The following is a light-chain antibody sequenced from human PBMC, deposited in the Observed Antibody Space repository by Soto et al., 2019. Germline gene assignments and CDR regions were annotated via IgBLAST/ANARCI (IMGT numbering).Light chain of an antibody. CDR2: EVN. CDR1: SSDIGGYNF. CDR3: SSDTTSSTLI. V-gene: IGLV2-14*01. Sequence: QSALTQPASVSGSPGQSITISCTGTSSDIGGYNFVSWYQQHPGKAPKLLIHEVNNRPSGVSIRFSASKSGNTASLTISGLQAEDEADYYCSSDTTSSTLIFGGGTKLTGL. J-gene: IGLJ2*01.